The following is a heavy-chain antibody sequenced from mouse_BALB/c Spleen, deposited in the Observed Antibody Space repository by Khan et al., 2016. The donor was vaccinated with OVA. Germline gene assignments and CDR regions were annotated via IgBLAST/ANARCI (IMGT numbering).Heavy chain of an antibody. V-gene: IGHV1-18*01. CDR3: ARDAGRY. CDR1: GYTFPEYT. Sequence: VRLQQSGPELVKPGASVKISCKTSGYTFPEYTVHWVKQSLGKSLDWIGVINPKNGGTAYNQKFKDKATLTVDKSSSTAYMEFRSLTSEDSALDYCARDAGRYWGQGTSVTVAS. J-gene: IGHJ4*01. D-gene: IGHD3-3*01. CDR2: INPKNGGT.